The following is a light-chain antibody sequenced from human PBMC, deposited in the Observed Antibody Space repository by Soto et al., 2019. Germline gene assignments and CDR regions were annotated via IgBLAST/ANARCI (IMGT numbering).Light chain of an antibody. J-gene: IGKJ3*01. V-gene: IGKV3-11*01. Sequence: EIVLTQSPATLSFSLRERATLSCRARQNIRNHLAWYQQKPGQAPRLLIYDASNRATGIPARFSGGGSGTDFSLTISSLEPEDFAVYYCQQSDTWPPFTFGPGTTVDMK. CDR1: QNIRNH. CDR2: DAS. CDR3: QQSDTWPPFT.